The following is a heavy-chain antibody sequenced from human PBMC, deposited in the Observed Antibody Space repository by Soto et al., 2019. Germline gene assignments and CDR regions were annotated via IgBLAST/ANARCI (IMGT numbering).Heavy chain of an antibody. CDR2: ISSSSSYI. D-gene: IGHD2-15*01. Sequence: FMRLSRTAAGGKFVSFSVRCIIQTPGKGLKWVSYISSSSSYIYYADSVKGRFTISRDNAKNSLYLQMNSLRAEDTAVYYCASDYIKGDSSALDIWGQGTMVTVSS. CDR1: GGKFVSFS. V-gene: IGHV3-21*01. J-gene: IGHJ3*02. CDR3: ASDYIKGDSSALDI.